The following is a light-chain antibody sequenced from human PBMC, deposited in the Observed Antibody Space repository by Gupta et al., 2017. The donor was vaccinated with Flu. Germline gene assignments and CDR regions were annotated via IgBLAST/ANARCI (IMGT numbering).Light chain of an antibody. CDR1: QSLSSS. J-gene: IGKJ3*01. CDR2: DAS. V-gene: IGKV3-11*01. Sequence: DIVLTQSPATLPLSPGERATLFCKASQSLSSSLAWYQQKPGQAPRLLIYDASNRATDIPARFSGSGSGTDFTLTISSLEPEDFAVYYCQQRSNWPFFTFGPGTKVDIK. CDR3: QQRSNWPFFT.